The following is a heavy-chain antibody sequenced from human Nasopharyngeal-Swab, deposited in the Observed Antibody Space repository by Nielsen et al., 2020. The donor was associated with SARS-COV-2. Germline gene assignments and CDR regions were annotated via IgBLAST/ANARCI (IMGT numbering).Heavy chain of an antibody. V-gene: IGHV3-30*02. J-gene: IGHJ6*04. CDR3: GKDEDYYSV. Sequence: GGSLRPSCAASGFTFNSYGMHWVRQAPGKGLEWVSFIRFDGSNKYYANSVKGRFTSSRDNSKNTLYLQMNSLRPEDTAVYYCGKDEDYYSVWGKGTTVTVSS. D-gene: IGHD3-10*01. CDR2: IRFDGSNK. CDR1: GFTFNSYG.